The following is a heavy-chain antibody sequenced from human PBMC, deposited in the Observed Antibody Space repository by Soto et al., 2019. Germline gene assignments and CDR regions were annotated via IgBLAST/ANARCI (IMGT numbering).Heavy chain of an antibody. V-gene: IGHV3-64D*08. CDR2: ISSNGGST. CDR3: VSPPRYSGSYATDY. D-gene: IGHD1-26*01. Sequence: GGSLRLSCSASGFTFSSYAMHWVRQAPGKGLEYVSAISSNGGSTYYADSVKGRFTISRDNSKNTLYLQMSSLRAEDTAVYYCVSPPRYSGSYATDYWGQGTLVTVSS. CDR1: GFTFSSYA. J-gene: IGHJ4*02.